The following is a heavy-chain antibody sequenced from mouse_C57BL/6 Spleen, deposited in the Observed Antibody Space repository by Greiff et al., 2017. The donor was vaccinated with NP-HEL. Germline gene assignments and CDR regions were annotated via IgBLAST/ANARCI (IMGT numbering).Heavy chain of an antibody. J-gene: IGHJ2*01. V-gene: IGHV1-55*01. CDR3: ARGVYYFDY. CDR1: GYTFTSYW. Sequence: QVQLKQPGAELVKPGASVKMSCKASGYTFTSYWITWVKQRPGQGLEWIGDIYPGSGSTNYNEKFKSKATLTVDTSSSTAYMQLSSLTSEYSAVYYCARGVYYFDYWGQGTTLTVSS. CDR2: IYPGSGST.